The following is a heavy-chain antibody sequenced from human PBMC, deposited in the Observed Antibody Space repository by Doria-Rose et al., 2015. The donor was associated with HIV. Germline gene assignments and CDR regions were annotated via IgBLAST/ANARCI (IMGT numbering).Heavy chain of an antibody. Sequence: QEPGPVLVKLTETLTLTCTVSGVSLSSPGMVVSWIRQPPGKALEWLANIFSDDERSYKTSLKSRLTISRGTSKSQVVLTMTDMDPVDTATYYCARIKSSRWYHKYYFDFWGQGTLVIVSA. D-gene: IGHD6-13*01. J-gene: IGHJ4*02. V-gene: IGHV2-26*01. CDR2: IFSDDER. CDR1: GVSLSSPGMV. CDR3: ARIKSSRWYHKYYFDF.